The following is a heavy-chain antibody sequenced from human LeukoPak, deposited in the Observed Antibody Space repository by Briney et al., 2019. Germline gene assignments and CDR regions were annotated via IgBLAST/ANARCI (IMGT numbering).Heavy chain of an antibody. CDR1: GYTFTGYY. J-gene: IGHJ4*02. D-gene: IGHD1-26*01. CDR3: ARDRAIIVGATPGIGY. CDR2: INPNSGGT. Sequence: ASVKVSCKASGYTFTGYYIHWVRQAPGQGLEWMGRINPNSGGTNYAQKFQGRVTMTRDTSISTTYMELSRLRSDDTAVYYCARDRAIIVGATPGIGYWGQGTLVTVSS. V-gene: IGHV1-2*06.